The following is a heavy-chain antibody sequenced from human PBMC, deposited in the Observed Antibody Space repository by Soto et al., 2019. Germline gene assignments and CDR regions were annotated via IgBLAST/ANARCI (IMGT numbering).Heavy chain of an antibody. Sequence: ASVKVSCKASGYTFTSYDINCVRQATGQGLEWMGWMNPNSGNTGYAQKFQGRVTMTRNTSISTAYMELSSLRSEDTAVYYCARRLSYYDFWSGYYYYYGMDVWGQGTTVTVSS. J-gene: IGHJ6*02. CDR3: ARRLSYYDFWSGYYYYYGMDV. CDR2: MNPNSGNT. V-gene: IGHV1-8*01. CDR1: GYTFTSYD. D-gene: IGHD3-3*01.